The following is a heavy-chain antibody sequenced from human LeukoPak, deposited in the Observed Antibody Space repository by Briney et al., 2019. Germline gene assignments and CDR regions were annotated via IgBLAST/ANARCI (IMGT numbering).Heavy chain of an antibody. V-gene: IGHV3-21*01. Sequence: PGGSLRLSCAASGFTFSSYSMNWVRQAPGKGLEWVSSISSSSTYMYYADSVKGRFTISRDNAKNSLYLQMNSLRAEDTAFYYCARRYYDSSGTVLNYWGQGTLVTVSS. CDR1: GFTFSSYS. CDR3: ARRYYDSSGTVLNY. CDR2: ISSSSTYM. D-gene: IGHD3-22*01. J-gene: IGHJ4*02.